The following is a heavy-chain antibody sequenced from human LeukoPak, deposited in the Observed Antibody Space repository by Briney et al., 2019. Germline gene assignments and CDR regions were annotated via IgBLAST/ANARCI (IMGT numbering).Heavy chain of an antibody. CDR2: IDPDSGGT. Sequence: ASVRVSCKTSGYTFTGYYLHWVRQAPGQRPEWMGRIDPDSGGTHYGQKFQGRVTVTRDTSITTVYMELSGLTSDDAAVYYCARVPGPYTTSRFDFWGQGTLVTVSS. CDR1: GYTFTGYY. J-gene: IGHJ4*02. V-gene: IGHV1-2*02. CDR3: ARVPGPYTTSRFDF. D-gene: IGHD2-2*02.